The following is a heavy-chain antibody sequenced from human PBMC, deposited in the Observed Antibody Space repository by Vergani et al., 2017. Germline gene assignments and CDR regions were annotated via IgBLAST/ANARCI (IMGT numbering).Heavy chain of an antibody. CDR2: IYSGGST. CDR3: ARGGSAGYSPTFDY. J-gene: IGHJ4*02. V-gene: IGHV3-53*02. CDR1: GFTVSSNY. D-gene: IGHD2-15*01. Sequence: EVQLVETGGGLIQPGGSLRLSCAASGFTVSSNYMSWVRQAPGKGLEWVSVIYSGGSTYYADSVKGRFTISRDNSKNTLYLQMNSLRAEDTAVYYCARGGSAGYSPTFDYWGQGTLVTVSS.